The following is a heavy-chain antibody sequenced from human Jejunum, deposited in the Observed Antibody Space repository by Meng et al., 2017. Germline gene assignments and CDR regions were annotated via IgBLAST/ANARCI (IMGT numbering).Heavy chain of an antibody. D-gene: IGHD3-22*01. Sequence: GESLKISCAASGFIFRDYYMSWIRQAPGKGLEWVASISSGATTVDYADSVKGRFTISRDNAKNLLYLQMNSLRAEDTAVYYCARDRGYSDTSGYYYVGRFDPWGQGTLVTVSS. CDR3: ARDRGYSDTSGYYYVGRFDP. V-gene: IGHV3-11*04. CDR1: GFIFRDYY. CDR2: ISSGATTV. J-gene: IGHJ5*02.